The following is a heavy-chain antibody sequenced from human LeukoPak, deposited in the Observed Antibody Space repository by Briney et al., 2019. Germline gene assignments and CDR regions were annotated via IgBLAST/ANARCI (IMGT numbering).Heavy chain of an antibody. CDR3: ADVDASA. CDR2: IIPDGTTQ. CDR1: GFTFSNYW. Sequence: GGSLRLSCAASGFTFSNYWMSWVRQAPGKGLEWVASIIPDGTTQYYVDSMKGRFTISRDNAKNSLYLQVNSLRVEDTAVYYCADVDASAWGQGTLVTVSS. V-gene: IGHV3-7*01. D-gene: IGHD2-15*01. J-gene: IGHJ5*02.